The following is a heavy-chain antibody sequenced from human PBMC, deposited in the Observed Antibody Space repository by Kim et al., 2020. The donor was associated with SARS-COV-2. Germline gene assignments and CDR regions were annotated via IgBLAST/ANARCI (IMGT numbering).Heavy chain of an antibody. J-gene: IGHJ4*02. CDR2: ISSRGMTI. V-gene: IGHV3-48*03. Sequence: GGSLILSCAASGFTFSSYEMNWVRQAPGKGLEWVSYISSRGMTIYYADSVKGRFTISRDNAKNSLYLQMNSLRAEDTAIYYCARGYSSGWGVTYWGQGTLVTVSS. D-gene: IGHD6-19*01. CDR3: ARGYSSGWGVTY. CDR1: GFTFSSYE.